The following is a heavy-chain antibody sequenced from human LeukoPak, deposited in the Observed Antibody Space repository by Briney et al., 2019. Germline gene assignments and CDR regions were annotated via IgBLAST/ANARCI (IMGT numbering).Heavy chain of an antibody. CDR3: AREVGRARYSNYYGSGSYCLVY. Sequence: GGSLRLSCAASGLTFSSYAMHWVRQAPGKGLEWVAVISYDGSNKYYADSVKGRFTISRDNSKNTLYLQMNSLRADDTAVYYCAREVGRARYSNYYGSGSYCLVYWGQGTLVTVSS. CDR2: ISYDGSNK. V-gene: IGHV3-30*04. J-gene: IGHJ4*02. D-gene: IGHD3-10*01. CDR1: GLTFSSYA.